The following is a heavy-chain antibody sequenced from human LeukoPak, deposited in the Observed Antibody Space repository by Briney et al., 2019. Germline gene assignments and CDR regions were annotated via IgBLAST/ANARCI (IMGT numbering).Heavy chain of an antibody. CDR1: GFTFSSYD. CDR2: IGTAGDT. Sequence: GGSLRLSCAASGFTFSSYDMLWVRQATGKGLEWVSAIGTAGDTYYPGSVKGRFTISRENAKNSLYLQMNSLRAGDTAVYYCARSLMVRGVISCYGMDVWGQGTTVTVSS. J-gene: IGHJ6*02. D-gene: IGHD3-10*01. V-gene: IGHV3-13*01. CDR3: ARSLMVRGVISCYGMDV.